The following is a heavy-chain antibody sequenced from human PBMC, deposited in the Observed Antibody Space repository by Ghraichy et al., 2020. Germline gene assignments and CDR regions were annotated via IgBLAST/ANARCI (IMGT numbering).Heavy chain of an antibody. CDR2: ISYDGSNK. CDR1: GFTFSSYA. Sequence: LSLTCAASGFTFSSYAMHWVRQAPGKGLEWVAVISYDGSNKYYADSVKGRFTISRDNSKNTLYLQMNSLRAEDTAVYYCARAMIDTKDAFDIWGQGTMVTVSS. J-gene: IGHJ3*02. D-gene: IGHD3-22*01. CDR3: ARAMIDTKDAFDI. V-gene: IGHV3-30-3*01.